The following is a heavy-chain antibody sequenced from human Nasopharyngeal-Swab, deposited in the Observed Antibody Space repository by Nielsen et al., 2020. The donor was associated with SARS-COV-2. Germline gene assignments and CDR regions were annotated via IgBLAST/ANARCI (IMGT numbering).Heavy chain of an antibody. CDR2: IKQDGSEK. CDR1: GFTFSRYW. J-gene: IGHJ5*02. D-gene: IGHD5-18*01. V-gene: IGHV3-7*01. Sequence: GESLKISCAASGFTFSRYWMSWVRQAPGKGLEWVANIKQDGSEKDYVDSVKGRFTISRDNAKNSVYLQMNSLRGEDTAIYYCARAEGGGYSYGFDNWFDPWGQGTLVTVSS. CDR3: ARAEGGGYSYGFDNWFDP.